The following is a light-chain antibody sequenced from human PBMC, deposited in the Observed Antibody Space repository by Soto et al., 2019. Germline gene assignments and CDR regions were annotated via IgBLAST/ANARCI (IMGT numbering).Light chain of an antibody. CDR2: AAS. J-gene: IGKJ2*01. CDR3: QQYDTSPPRYT. V-gene: IGKV3-20*01. CDR1: QSLNSNF. Sequence: EIVLTQSPGTLSLSPGESATLSCRASQSLNSNFLAWYQQKPGQALRLLVYAASSRATGIPDRFSGSASGTVFTLTISRLEPEDFAVYYCQQYDTSPPRYTFGQGTKLEIK.